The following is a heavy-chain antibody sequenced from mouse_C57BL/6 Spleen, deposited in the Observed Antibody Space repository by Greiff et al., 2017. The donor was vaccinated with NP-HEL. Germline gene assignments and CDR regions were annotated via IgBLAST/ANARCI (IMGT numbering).Heavy chain of an antibody. Sequence: EVQVVESGGGLVKPGGSLKLSCAASGFTFSSYAMSWVRQTPEKRLEWVATISDGGSYTYYPDNVKGRFTISRDNAKNNLYLQMSHLKSEDTAMYYCARSSTNWPFDYWGQGTTLTVSS. D-gene: IGHD4-1*02. CDR1: GFTFSSYA. CDR3: ARSSTNWPFDY. J-gene: IGHJ2*01. CDR2: ISDGGSYT. V-gene: IGHV5-4*01.